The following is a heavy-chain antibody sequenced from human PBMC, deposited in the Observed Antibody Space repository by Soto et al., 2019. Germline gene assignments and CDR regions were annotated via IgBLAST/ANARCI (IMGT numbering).Heavy chain of an antibody. CDR2: IIPIFGTA. CDR1: GGTFSSYA. CDR3: ARGSDSSSWRHYYSGIDV. Sequence: QVQLVQSGAEVTKPGSSVKFSCKASGGTFSSYAISCVRQAPGQGLGWMGGIIPIFGTANYAQKFQVRFTITADESTSTAYMELSSLRSEDTAVYYCARGSDSSSWRHYYSGIDVWGQGTTVTVSS. D-gene: IGHD6-13*01. J-gene: IGHJ6*02. V-gene: IGHV1-69*12.